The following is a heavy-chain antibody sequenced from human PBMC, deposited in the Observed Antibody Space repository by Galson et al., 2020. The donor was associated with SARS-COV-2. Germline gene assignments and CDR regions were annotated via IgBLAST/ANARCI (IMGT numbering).Heavy chain of an antibody. Sequence: SETLSLTCAVYGGSLSGYYWSWIRQPPGKGLEWIGEINHSGSTNYNTSLKSRVTISVDTSKNQFSLKLSSVTAADTAVYYCARLGGYSSGRGGSWGQGTLVTVSS. CDR2: INHSGST. D-gene: IGHD6-19*01. CDR3: ARLGGYSSGRGGS. CDR1: GGSLSGYY. J-gene: IGHJ4*02. V-gene: IGHV4-34*01.